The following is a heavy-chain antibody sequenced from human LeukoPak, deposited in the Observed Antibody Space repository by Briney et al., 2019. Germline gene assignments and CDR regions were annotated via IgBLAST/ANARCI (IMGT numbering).Heavy chain of an antibody. Sequence: LSLTCTVSGGSITSYYWGWIRQPPGKGLEWVGFIRSKAYGGTTEYAASVKGRFTISRDDSKSIAYLQMNSLKAEDTAVYYCTRVVVVAAQNQTWGQGTLVTVSS. CDR2: IRSKAYGGTT. CDR1: GGSITSYY. J-gene: IGHJ5*02. CDR3: TRVVVVAAQNQT. V-gene: IGHV3-49*03. D-gene: IGHD2-15*01.